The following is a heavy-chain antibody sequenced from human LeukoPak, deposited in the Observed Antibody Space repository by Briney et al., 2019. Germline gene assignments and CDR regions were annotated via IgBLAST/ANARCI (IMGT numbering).Heavy chain of an antibody. D-gene: IGHD3-22*01. Sequence: NPSETLSLTCTVSGGSTGSDYWSWIRQPPGKGLEWNAYVYYSGVTSYNPSLKSRVAISIDTSKNQFSLKLSSVTAADTAVYYCARDLSPWYYDSSGPRNWFDPWGQGTLVTVSS. CDR3: ARDLSPWYYDSSGPRNWFDP. J-gene: IGHJ5*02. V-gene: IGHV4-59*01. CDR1: GGSTGSDY. CDR2: VYYSGVT.